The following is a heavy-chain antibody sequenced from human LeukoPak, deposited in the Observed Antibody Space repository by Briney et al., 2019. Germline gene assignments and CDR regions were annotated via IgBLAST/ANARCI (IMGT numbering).Heavy chain of an antibody. CDR1: GGSISSYY. D-gene: IGHD1-26*01. CDR3: ARITGWELSPPYWYFDL. CDR2: IYYSGST. V-gene: IGHV4-59*08. Sequence: SETLSRTCTVSGGSISSYYWSWIRQPPGKGLEWIGYIYYSGSTNYNPSLKSRVTISVDTSKNQFSLKLSSVTAADTAVYYCARITGWELSPPYWYFDLWGRGTLVTVSS. J-gene: IGHJ2*01.